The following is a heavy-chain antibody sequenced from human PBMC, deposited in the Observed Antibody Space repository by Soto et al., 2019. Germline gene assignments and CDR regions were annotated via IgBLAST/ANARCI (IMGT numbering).Heavy chain of an antibody. Sequence: QVQLVESGGGVVQPGRSLRLSCAASGFTFSSYGMHWVRQAPGKGLEWVAVISYDGTNQYYADSVKGRFTISRDNSKNTLDLQMNSLRADDTAVYYCAKDSYGMDVWGQGTTVTVSS. J-gene: IGHJ6*02. CDR2: ISYDGTNQ. CDR1: GFTFSSYG. V-gene: IGHV3-30*18. CDR3: AKDSYGMDV.